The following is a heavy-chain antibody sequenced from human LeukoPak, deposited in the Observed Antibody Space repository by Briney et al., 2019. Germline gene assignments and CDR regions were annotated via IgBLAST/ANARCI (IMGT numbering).Heavy chain of an antibody. V-gene: IGHV3-9*01. Sequence: PGGSLRLSCAASGFTFDDYAMHWVRQAPGKGLEWVSGISWNSGSIGYADSVKGRFTISRDNAKNSLYLQMNSLRAEDTALYYCARDFGRWFIDYWGQGTLVTVS. D-gene: IGHD4-23*01. CDR3: ARDFGRWFIDY. CDR2: ISWNSGSI. CDR1: GFTFDDYA. J-gene: IGHJ4*02.